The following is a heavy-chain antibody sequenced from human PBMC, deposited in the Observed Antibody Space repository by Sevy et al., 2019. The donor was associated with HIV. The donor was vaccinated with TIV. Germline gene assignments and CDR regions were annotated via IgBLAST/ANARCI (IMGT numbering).Heavy chain of an antibody. CDR3: ARRTGYSCYDYGMDV. J-gene: IGHJ6*02. D-gene: IGHD5-12*01. CDR2: ISSSSSTI. V-gene: IGHV3-48*02. Sequence: GGSLRLSCAASGFTFSSYSMNWVRQAPGKGLEWVSYISSSSSTIYYADSVKGRFTISRDNAKNSLYLQMNSLRDEDTAVYYCARRTGYSCYDYGMDVWGQGTTVTVSS. CDR1: GFTFSSYS.